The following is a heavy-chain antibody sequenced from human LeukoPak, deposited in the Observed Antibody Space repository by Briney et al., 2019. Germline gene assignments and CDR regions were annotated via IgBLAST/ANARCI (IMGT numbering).Heavy chain of an antibody. CDR1: GFTFNSYW. V-gene: IGHV3-7*02. CDR3: ARGWVPSDISMN. Sequence: GSLRLSCAASGFTFNSYWMSWVRQAPGKGLEWVANIKEDGSRKEYVDSVKGRFTISRDNAKNTVDLQMNSLRVEDTAVYYCARGWVPSDISMNWGQGTMVTVSS. D-gene: IGHD3-22*01. J-gene: IGHJ3*01. CDR2: IKEDGSRK.